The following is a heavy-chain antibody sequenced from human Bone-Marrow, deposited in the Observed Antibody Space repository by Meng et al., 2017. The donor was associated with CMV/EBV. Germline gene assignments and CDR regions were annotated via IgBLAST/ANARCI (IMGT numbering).Heavy chain of an antibody. J-gene: IGHJ6*02. Sequence: GESLKISCAASGFTFDDYAMHWVRQAPGKGLEWVANIKQDGSVKYYVDSVKGRFTISRDNAKNSLYLQMNSLRAEDTAVYYCARVDCSSTSCYNYYYYYGMDVWGQGTTVTVSS. CDR3: ARVDCSSTSCYNYYYYYGMDV. V-gene: IGHV3-7*01. CDR1: GFTFDDYA. D-gene: IGHD2-2*02. CDR2: IKQDGSVK.